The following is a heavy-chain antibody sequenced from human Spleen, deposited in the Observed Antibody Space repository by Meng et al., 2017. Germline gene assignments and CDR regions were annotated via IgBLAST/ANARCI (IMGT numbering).Heavy chain of an antibody. CDR1: GGSISSSNW. CDR2: IYQSGSS. D-gene: IGHD1-26*01. V-gene: IGHV4-4*02. J-gene: IGHJ4*02. CDR3: ARGFYSGIQCFDY. Sequence: QVQLQESGPGLVKPSGTLSLTCAVSGGSISSSNWWSWVRQPPGKGLEWMGEIYQSGSSNYNPSLKRRVTISVDKSKIQFSLKLSSGTDADTAVYYCARGFYSGIQCFDYWGQGTLVTVSS.